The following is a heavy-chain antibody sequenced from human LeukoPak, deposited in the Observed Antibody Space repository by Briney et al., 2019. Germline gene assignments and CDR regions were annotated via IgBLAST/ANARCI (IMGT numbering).Heavy chain of an antibody. CDR3: VRDYSSGWYNWFDP. J-gene: IGHJ5*02. Sequence: ASVKVSCKASGYTFTSYGISWVRQAPGQGLEWMGWISAYNGNTNYAQKLQGRVTMTTDTTTSTAYMELRSLRSDDTAVYYCVRDYSSGWYNWFDPWGQGTLVTVSS. D-gene: IGHD6-19*01. CDR1: GYTFTSYG. CDR2: ISAYNGNT. V-gene: IGHV1-18*01.